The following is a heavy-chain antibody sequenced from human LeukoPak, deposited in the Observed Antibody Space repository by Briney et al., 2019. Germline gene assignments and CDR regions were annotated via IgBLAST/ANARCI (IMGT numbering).Heavy chain of an antibody. CDR2: IYYSGST. Sequence: SETLSLTCTVSGGSISSYYWSWLRQPPGKGLEWLGYIYYSGSTNYNPSLKSRVTISVDTSKNQFSLKLSSVTAADTAVYYCARGPGAPQHWYFDLWGRGTLVAVSS. CDR3: ARGPGAPQHWYFDL. CDR1: GGSISSYY. D-gene: IGHD7-27*01. V-gene: IGHV4-59*01. J-gene: IGHJ2*01.